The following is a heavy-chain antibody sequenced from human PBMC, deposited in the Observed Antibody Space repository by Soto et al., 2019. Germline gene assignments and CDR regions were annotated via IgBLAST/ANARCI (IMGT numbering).Heavy chain of an antibody. Sequence: QVQLVQSGGGLVKPGGSLRLSCEASGFNFNDYYMSWIRQATGKGLEWVSDINSDGTTTHYADSVKGRFTISRDNAKNSLYLQIVSLRVDDTAVYYCSRDAWGGPSGQGTLVTVSS. CDR2: INSDGTTT. D-gene: IGHD3-10*01. CDR3: SRDAWGGP. CDR1: GFNFNDYY. V-gene: IGHV3-11*01. J-gene: IGHJ5*02.